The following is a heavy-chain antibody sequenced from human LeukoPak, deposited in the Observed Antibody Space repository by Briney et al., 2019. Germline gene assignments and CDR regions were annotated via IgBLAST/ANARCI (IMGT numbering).Heavy chain of an antibody. V-gene: IGHV3-74*01. D-gene: IGHD1-14*01. Sequence: GSLRLSCASSGFTFDNSWVHWVRQAPGKGLVWVSLINADGSTTTYADSVKGRFTISRDNARNTVSLQMNSLTIEDTAVYYCVVVVEPPDSDGFDVWGQRTMITVSS. J-gene: IGHJ3*01. CDR3: VVVVEPPDSDGFDV. CDR1: GFTFDNSW. CDR2: INADGSTT.